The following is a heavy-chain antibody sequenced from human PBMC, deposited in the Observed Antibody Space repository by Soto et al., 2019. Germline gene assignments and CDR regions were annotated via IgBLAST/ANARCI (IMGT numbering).Heavy chain of an antibody. CDR1: GYTLTELS. CDR3: ATSPSGWYGYYFDY. D-gene: IGHD6-19*01. V-gene: IGHV1-24*01. CDR2: FDPEDGET. Sequence: GASVKVYCKVSGYTLTELSMHWVRQAPGKGLEWMGGFDPEDGETIYAQKFQGRVTMTEDTSTDTAYMELSSLRSEDTAVYYCATSPSGWYGYYFDYWGQGTLVTVSS. J-gene: IGHJ4*02.